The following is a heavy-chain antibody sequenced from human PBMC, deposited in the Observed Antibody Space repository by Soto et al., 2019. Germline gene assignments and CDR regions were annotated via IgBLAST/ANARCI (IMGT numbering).Heavy chain of an antibody. J-gene: IGHJ4*02. Sequence: QVQLVQSGAEVKKPGASVKVSCKASGYTFSSYGISWVRQAPGQGLEWMGWISGYSGHTYCAQKFQGRVTMTTDTSTNTVYMELRSLRSDDTAVYYCAREWDNKSEHSSGWYDDFWGQGTLVTVSS. D-gene: IGHD6-19*01. CDR2: ISGYSGHT. CDR3: AREWDNKSEHSSGWYDDF. V-gene: IGHV1-18*01. CDR1: GYTFSSYG.